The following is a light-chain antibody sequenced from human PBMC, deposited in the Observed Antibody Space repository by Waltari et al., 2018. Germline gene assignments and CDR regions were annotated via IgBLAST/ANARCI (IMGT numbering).Light chain of an antibody. J-gene: IGLJ3*02. CDR3: SSYTSDSTIV. V-gene: IGLV2-14*03. CDR2: DVT. Sequence: QSALTQPASVSGSPGQSITISCIGTGRDVGNNNYVPWYQCHPGQAPKLMIFDVTERPSGVSDRFSGSKSGNTASLTISGLQTEDEAFYYCSSYTSDSTIVFGGGTRLTVL. CDR1: GRDVGNNNY.